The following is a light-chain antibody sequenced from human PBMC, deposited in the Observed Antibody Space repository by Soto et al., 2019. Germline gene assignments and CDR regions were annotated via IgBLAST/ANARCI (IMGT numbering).Light chain of an antibody. CDR2: GAS. V-gene: IGKV3-20*01. CDR3: HQYGSSPGT. CDR1: QSVTSNY. J-gene: IGKJ1*01. Sequence: EIVLTQSPGTLSLSPGERATLSCRASQSVTSNYLAWYQQKPGQAPRLLFFGASIRATGIPDRFSGSGSGTGFTLTISRLEPEDFAVYYCHQYGSSPGTFGLGTKVDIK.